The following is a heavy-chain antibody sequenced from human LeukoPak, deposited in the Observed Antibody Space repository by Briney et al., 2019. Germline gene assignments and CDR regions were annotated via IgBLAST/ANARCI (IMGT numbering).Heavy chain of an antibody. D-gene: IGHD6-13*01. J-gene: IGHJ6*03. V-gene: IGHV4-4*09. CDR2: IYTSGST. CDR1: GGSISSYY. CDR3: ARGLRQQLANNSYYMDV. Sequence: SETLSLTCTVSGGSISSYYWSWIRQPPGKGLEWIGYIYTSGSTNYNPSLKSRVTISVDTSKNQFSLKLSSVTAADTAVYYCARGLRQQLANNSYYMDVWGKGTTVTVSS.